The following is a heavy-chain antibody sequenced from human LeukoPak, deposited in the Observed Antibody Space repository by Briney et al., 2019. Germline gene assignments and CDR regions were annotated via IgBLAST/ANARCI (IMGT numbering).Heavy chain of an antibody. Sequence: SETLSLTCTVSGGSISSYYWSWIRQPPGKGLEWIGYIYYSGSANYNPSMKSRVTISVDTSKNQFSLKLSSVTAAATAVYYCARQFYYDSSGYLDYWGAGNLVTVSP. V-gene: IGHV4-59*08. CDR3: ARQFYYDSSGYLDY. J-gene: IGHJ4*02. CDR1: GGSISSYY. CDR2: IYYSGSA. D-gene: IGHD3-22*01.